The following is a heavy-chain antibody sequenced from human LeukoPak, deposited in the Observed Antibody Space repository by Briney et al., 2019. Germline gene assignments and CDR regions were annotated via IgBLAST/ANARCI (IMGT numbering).Heavy chain of an antibody. CDR1: GFTFSSYW. CDR3: AADSEGAFDI. CDR2: IKEDGSEK. V-gene: IGHV3-7*01. Sequence: PGGSLRLSCAASGFTFSSYWMSWVRQAPGKGLEWVANIKEDGSEKHYVDSVKGRFTISRDNAKNSLYLQMNSLRAEDTAVYYCAADSEGAFDIWGQGTMVTVSS. J-gene: IGHJ3*02.